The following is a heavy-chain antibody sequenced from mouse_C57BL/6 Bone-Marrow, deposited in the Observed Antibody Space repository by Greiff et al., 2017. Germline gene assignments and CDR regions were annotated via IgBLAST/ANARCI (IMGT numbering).Heavy chain of an antibody. D-gene: IGHD3-2*02. CDR3: ALQLRLHAMDY. CDR2: IDPSDSYT. CDR1: GYTFTSYW. V-gene: IGHV1-69*01. J-gene: IGHJ4*01. Sequence: VQLQPPGAELVMPGASVKLSCKASGYTFTSYWMHWVKQRPGQGLEWIGEIDPSDSYTNYNQKFKGKSTLTVDKSSSTAYMQLSSLTSEDSAVYYCALQLRLHAMDYWGQGTSVTVSS.